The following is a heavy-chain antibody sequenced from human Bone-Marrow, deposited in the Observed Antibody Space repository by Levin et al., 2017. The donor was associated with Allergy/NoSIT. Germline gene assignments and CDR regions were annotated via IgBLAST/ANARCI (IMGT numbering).Heavy chain of an antibody. V-gene: IGHV3-30*18. CDR2: ISFDGSNK. CDR3: AKEHAGVWFGDSSSDYYYAMDV. Sequence: PGGSLRLSCAASGFTFNTYGMHWVRQAPGKGLEWLAVISFDGSNKDYADSVKGRSTISRDNSKNTLYLQMNGLSADDTAVYYCAKEHAGVWFGDSSSDYYYAMDVWGQGTTVTVSS. J-gene: IGHJ6*02. CDR1: GFTFNTYG. D-gene: IGHD3-10*01.